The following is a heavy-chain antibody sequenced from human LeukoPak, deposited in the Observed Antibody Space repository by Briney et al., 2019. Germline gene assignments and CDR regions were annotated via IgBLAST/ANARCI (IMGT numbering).Heavy chain of an antibody. CDR2: IYHSGST. CDR1: GGSISSSNW. D-gene: IGHD4-17*01. J-gene: IGHJ4*02. V-gene: IGHV4-4*02. CDR3: ARVPQPLPRLRGPLHYFDY. Sequence: SETLSLTCAVSGGSISSSNWWSWVRQPPGKGLEWIGEIYHSGSTNYNPSLKSRVTISVDKSKNQFSLKLSSVTAADTAVYYCARVPQPLPRLRGPLHYFDYWGQGTLVTVSS.